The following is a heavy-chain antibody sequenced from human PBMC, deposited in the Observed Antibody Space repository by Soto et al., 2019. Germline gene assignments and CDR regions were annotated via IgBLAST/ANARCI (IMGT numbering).Heavy chain of an antibody. V-gene: IGHV3-43*01. D-gene: IGHD2-21*01. CDR1: GFTFDDYT. J-gene: IGHJ3*02. Sequence: GGSLRLSCAASGFTFDDYTMHWVRQAPGKGLEWVSLISWDGGSTYYADSVKGRFTISRDNSKNSLYLQMNSLRTEDTALYYCAKDKTPRLDDAFDIWGQGTMVTVSS. CDR2: ISWDGGST. CDR3: AKDKTPRLDDAFDI.